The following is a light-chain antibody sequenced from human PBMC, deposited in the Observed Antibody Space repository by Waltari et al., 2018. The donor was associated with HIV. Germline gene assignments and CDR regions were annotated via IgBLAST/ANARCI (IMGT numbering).Light chain of an antibody. CDR2: TNN. J-gene: IGLJ3*02. Sequence: QSVLTQPPSTSGTPGQRVTISSSGSRSHLGRNSLHWSRQVPGTTPKLLMYTNNRRPSGVPDRFSGSRSGTSASLAISGLRSGDEADYYCAAWDDSLNGWVFGGGTKLTVL. V-gene: IGLV1-47*01. CDR1: RSHLGRNS. CDR3: AAWDDSLNGWV.